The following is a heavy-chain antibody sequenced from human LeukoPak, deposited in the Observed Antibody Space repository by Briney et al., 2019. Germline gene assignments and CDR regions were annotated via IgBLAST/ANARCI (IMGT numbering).Heavy chain of an antibody. CDR3: VRDQHDYYFFYMDV. Sequence: PSETLSLTCTVSGGSISSGGYYWSWIRQHPGKGLEWFGSIYDSGSTYYTPSLKSRVTISVDTSQNQVSLRLRSVTAADTAVYYCVRDQHDYYFFYMDVWGKGTTVTVSS. CDR1: GGSISSGGYY. J-gene: IGHJ6*03. V-gene: IGHV4-39*07. CDR2: IYDSGST.